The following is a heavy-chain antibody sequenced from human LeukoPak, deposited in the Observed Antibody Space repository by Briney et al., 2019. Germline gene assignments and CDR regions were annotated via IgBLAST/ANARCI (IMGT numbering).Heavy chain of an antibody. CDR2: IRYDGSNK. V-gene: IGHV3-30*02. CDR3: AKTTYSSSWYTSS. J-gene: IGHJ4*02. CDR1: GFTFSSYG. D-gene: IGHD6-13*01. Sequence: GGCLRLSCAASGFTFSSYGMHWVRRAPGKGLEWVAFIRYDGSNKYYADSVKGRFTISRDNSKNTLYLQMNSLRAEDTAVYYCAKTTYSSSWYTSSWGQGTLVTVSS.